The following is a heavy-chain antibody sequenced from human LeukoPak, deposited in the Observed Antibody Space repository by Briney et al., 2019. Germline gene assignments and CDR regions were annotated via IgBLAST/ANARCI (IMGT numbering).Heavy chain of an antibody. J-gene: IGHJ4*02. CDR3: ARRVDTAMGYFDY. CDR2: IYPGDSDT. D-gene: IGHD5-18*01. Sequence: GESLKISCKGSGYSFTNYWIGWVRQMPGKGLEWMGIIYPGDSDTRYSPSFQGQVTISADKSISTAYLQWSSPKASDTAMYYCARRVDTAMGYFDYWGQGTLVTVSS. V-gene: IGHV5-51*01. CDR1: GYSFTNYW.